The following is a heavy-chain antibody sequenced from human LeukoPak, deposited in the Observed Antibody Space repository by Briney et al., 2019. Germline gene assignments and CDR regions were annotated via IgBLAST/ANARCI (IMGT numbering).Heavy chain of an antibody. CDR2: IYHSGST. CDR1: GYSISTAYY. J-gene: IGHJ3*02. CDR3: ARERSDAFDI. Sequence: KPSETLSLTCTVSGYSISTAYYWGWIRQPPGKRLEWIGNIYHSGSTYYSPSLKSRVTMSVDTSKNQFSLKLSSVTAADTAVYYCARERSDAFDIWGQGTMVTVSS. V-gene: IGHV4-38-2*02.